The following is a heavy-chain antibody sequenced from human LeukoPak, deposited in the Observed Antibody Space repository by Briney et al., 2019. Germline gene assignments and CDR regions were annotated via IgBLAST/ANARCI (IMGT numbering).Heavy chain of an antibody. Sequence: ASVKVSCKASGGTFSSYAISWVRQAPGQGLEWMGGIIPIFGTANYAQKFQGRVTITADESTSTAYMELSSLRSEDTAVYSCARAVTGVVVPAAFDYYYYYMDVWGKGTTVTVSS. J-gene: IGHJ6*03. CDR2: IIPIFGTA. D-gene: IGHD2-2*01. CDR1: GGTFSSYA. CDR3: ARAVTGVVVPAAFDYYYYYMDV. V-gene: IGHV1-69*01.